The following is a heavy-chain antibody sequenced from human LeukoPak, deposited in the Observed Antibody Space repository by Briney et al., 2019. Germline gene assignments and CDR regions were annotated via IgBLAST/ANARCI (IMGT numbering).Heavy chain of an antibody. CDR2: IYYSGST. J-gene: IGHJ6*03. V-gene: IGHV4-59*01. Sequence: SETLSLTCTVSGGSISSYYWSWIRQPPGKGLEWIGCIYYSGSTNYNPSLKSRVTISVDTSKNQFSLKLSSVTAADTAVYYCARETSQKGAHYMDVWGKGTTITISS. CDR1: GGSISSYY. D-gene: IGHD3-16*01. CDR3: ARETSQKGAHYMDV.